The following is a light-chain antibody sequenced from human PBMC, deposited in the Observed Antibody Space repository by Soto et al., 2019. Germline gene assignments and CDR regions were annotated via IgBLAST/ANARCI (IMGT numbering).Light chain of an antibody. Sequence: DIQMTQSPSSLSASVGDRVTITCQASHDIGYYLNWYQHKPGKDPKLLIYDAYNFETGVPSRFSGGGFGTHFSFTISGLQTEDIAAEYGQYYRHLPHFGPGTKVYMK. J-gene: IGKJ3*01. CDR2: DAY. CDR3: QYYRHLPH. CDR1: HDIGYY. V-gene: IGKV1-33*01.